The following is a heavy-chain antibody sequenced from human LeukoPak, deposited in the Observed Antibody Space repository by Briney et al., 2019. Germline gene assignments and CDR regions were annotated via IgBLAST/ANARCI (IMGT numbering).Heavy chain of an antibody. V-gene: IGHV4-34*01. CDR2: INHSGST. Sequence: PSETLSLTCAVYGGSFSGYYWSWIRQPPGKGLEWIGEINHSGSTNYNPSLKSRVTISVDTSKNQFSLKLSSVTAADTAVYYCASPVEMATTTSLGYWGQGTLVTVSS. J-gene: IGHJ4*02. CDR1: GGSFSGYY. CDR3: ASPVEMATTTSLGY. D-gene: IGHD5-24*01.